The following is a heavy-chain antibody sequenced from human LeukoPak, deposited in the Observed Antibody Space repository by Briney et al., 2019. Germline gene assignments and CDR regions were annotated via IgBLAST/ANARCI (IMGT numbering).Heavy chain of an antibody. J-gene: IGHJ3*02. CDR2: IKRDGTEK. D-gene: IGHD4-11*01. Sequence: GGSLRLSCAASTFTFNTYWMSWVRQAPGKGLEWVASIKRDGTEKYYVDSVKGRFTISRDNAKNSLYLQMNSLRAEDTAVYYCARPTTVTTIAADAFDIWGQGTMVTVSS. CDR3: ARPTTVTTIAADAFDI. V-gene: IGHV3-7*01. CDR1: TFTFNTYW.